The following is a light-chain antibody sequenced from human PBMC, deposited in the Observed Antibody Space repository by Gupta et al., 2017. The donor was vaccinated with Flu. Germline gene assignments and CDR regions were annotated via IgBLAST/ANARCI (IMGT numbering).Light chain of an antibody. CDR1: QSLVYSDGNTI. CDR2: LVS. CDR3: MQGAHWPWA. J-gene: IGKJ1*01. Sequence: ISCRSSQSLVYSDGNTILDWFQQRPGQSPRRLIYLVSHRESGVPDKFSGSGSGTEFTLKISRVEAEDVGVYFCMQGAHWPWAFGQGTKVEIK. V-gene: IGKV2-30*01.